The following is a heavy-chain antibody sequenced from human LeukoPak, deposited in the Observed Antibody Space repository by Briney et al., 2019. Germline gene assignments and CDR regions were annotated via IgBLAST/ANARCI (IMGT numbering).Heavy chain of an antibody. V-gene: IGHV1-69*04. Sequence: ASVKVSCKASGGTFSSYAISWVRPAPGQGLEWMGRIIPILGIANYAQKFQGRVTITADKSTSTAYMELSSLRSEHTAVYYCARGYYGSGNHYWGQGTLVTVSS. CDR1: GGTFSSYA. J-gene: IGHJ4*02. CDR3: ARGYYGSGNHY. D-gene: IGHD3-10*01. CDR2: IIPILGIA.